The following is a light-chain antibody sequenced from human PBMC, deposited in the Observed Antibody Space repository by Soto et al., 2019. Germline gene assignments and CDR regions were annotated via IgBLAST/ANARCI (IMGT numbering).Light chain of an antibody. CDR1: TGAVTSGHY. CDR3: FLSYSGARRV. Sequence: HAVVTQEPSLTVSPGGTVTLTCGSSTGAVTSGHYPYWFQQKPGQAPRTLIYDTSNKHSWTPARFSGSLLGGKAALTLSSAQPEDEAEYYCFLSYSGARRVFGTGTKVTVL. CDR2: DTS. J-gene: IGLJ1*01. V-gene: IGLV7-46*01.